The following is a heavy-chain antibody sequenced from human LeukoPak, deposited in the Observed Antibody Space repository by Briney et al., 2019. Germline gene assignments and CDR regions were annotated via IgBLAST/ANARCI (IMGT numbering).Heavy chain of an antibody. CDR3: ARDLIAYSLSSGWYAIDY. D-gene: IGHD6-19*01. CDR2: ISYDGVIK. Sequence: QPGGSLRLSCAASGFTFSSYGMHWVRQAPGKGLEWVAVISYDGVIKYYADSVKGRFAVSRDDSKNTLYLQMNSLRAEDSAVYWCARDLIAYSLSSGWYAIDYWGQGTLVTVSS. CDR1: GFTFSSYG. V-gene: IGHV3-30*03. J-gene: IGHJ4*02.